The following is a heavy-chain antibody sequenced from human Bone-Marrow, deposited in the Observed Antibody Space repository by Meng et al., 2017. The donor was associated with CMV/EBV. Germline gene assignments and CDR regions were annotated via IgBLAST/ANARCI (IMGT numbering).Heavy chain of an antibody. V-gene: IGHV3-23*01. CDR3: AKNLDDFWSGPYAFDI. CDR2: ISGSGGST. CDR1: GFTFSSYS. D-gene: IGHD3-3*01. J-gene: IGHJ3*02. Sequence: GGSLRLSCAAYGFTFSSYSMNWVRQAPGKGLEWVSAISGSGGSTYYADSVKGRFTISRDNSKNTLYLQMNSLRAEDTAVYYCAKNLDDFWSGPYAFDIWGQGTMVTVSS.